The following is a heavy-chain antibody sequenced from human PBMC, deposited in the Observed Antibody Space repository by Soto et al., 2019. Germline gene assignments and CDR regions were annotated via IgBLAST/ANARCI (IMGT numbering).Heavy chain of an antibody. CDR2: INPNSGGT. D-gene: IGHD6-13*01. CDR1: GYTFTGYY. V-gene: IGHV1-2*04. J-gene: IGHJ6*02. CDR3: ARASAGVAAAGQYYHHYRMDF. Sequence: ASVKVSCKASGYTFTGYYMHWVRQAPGQGLEWMGWINPNSGGTNYAQKFQGWVTMTRDTSISTAYMELSRLRSDDTAVYYCARASAGVAAAGQYYHHYRMDFWGQGSTVTVSS.